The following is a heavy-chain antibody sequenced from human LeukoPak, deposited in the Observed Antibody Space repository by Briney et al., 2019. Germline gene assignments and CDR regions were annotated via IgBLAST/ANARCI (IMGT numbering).Heavy chain of an antibody. D-gene: IGHD2-2*01. CDR1: GFTFSSYS. Sequence: GGSLRLSCAASGFTFSSYSMNWVRQAPGKGLEWVSSISSSSSYIYYADSVKGRFTISRDNAKNSLYLQMNSLRAEDTAVYYCARDHPYCSSTSCYGRGAFDIRGQGTMVTVSS. CDR2: ISSSSSYI. CDR3: ARDHPYCSSTSCYGRGAFDI. V-gene: IGHV3-21*01. J-gene: IGHJ3*02.